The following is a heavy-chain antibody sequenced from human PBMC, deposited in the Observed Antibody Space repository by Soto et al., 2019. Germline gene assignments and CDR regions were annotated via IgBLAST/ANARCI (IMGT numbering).Heavy chain of an antibody. V-gene: IGHV4-59*01. CDR3: AREVHY. D-gene: IGHD3-10*01. CDR2: IYYSGST. Sequence: PSETLSLTCTVSGGSIGSYYWSWIRQPPGKGLEWIGYIYYSGSTNYNPSLKSRVTISVDTSKNQFSLKLSSVTAADTAVYYCAREVHYWGQGPLVTVSS. CDR1: GGSIGSYY. J-gene: IGHJ4*02.